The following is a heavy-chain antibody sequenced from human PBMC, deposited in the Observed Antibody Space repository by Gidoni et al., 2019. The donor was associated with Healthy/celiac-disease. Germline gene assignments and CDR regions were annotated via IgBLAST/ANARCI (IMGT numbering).Heavy chain of an antibody. CDR3: AATLARLYCSGGSCYSGKDY. J-gene: IGHJ4*02. Sequence: QMQLVQSGPEVKKPGTSVKVSCEASGFTFTSSAVQWVRQARVQRLEWIGWIVVGSGNTNYAQKFQERVTITRDMSTSTAYMELSSLRSEDTAVYYWAATLARLYCSGGSCYSGKDYWGQGTLVTVSS. V-gene: IGHV1-58*01. CDR2: IVVGSGNT. CDR1: GFTFTSSA. D-gene: IGHD2-15*01.